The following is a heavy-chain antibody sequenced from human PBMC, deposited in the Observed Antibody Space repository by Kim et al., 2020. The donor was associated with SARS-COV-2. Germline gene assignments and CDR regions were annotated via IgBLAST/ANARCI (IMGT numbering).Heavy chain of an antibody. Sequence: GSTYYNPSLKSRVTISVDTSKTQFSLKLSSVTAADTAVYYCARLKSSMDVWGQGTTVTVSS. CDR2: GST. V-gene: IGHV4-39*01. J-gene: IGHJ6*02. CDR3: ARLKSSMDV.